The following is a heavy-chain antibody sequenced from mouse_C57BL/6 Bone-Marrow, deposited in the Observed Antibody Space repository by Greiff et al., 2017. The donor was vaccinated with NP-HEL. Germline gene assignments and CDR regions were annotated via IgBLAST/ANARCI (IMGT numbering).Heavy chain of an antibody. J-gene: IGHJ1*03. CDR3: TKVVATKYFDV. V-gene: IGHV14-1*01. Sequence: VQLQQSGAELVRPGASVKLSCTASGFNIKDYYMHWVKQRPEQGLEWIGRIDPEDGDTEYAPKFQGKATMTADTSSNTAYLQLSSLTSEETAVYYCTKVVATKYFDVWGTGTTVTVS. D-gene: IGHD1-1*01. CDR1: GFNIKDYY. CDR2: IDPEDGDT.